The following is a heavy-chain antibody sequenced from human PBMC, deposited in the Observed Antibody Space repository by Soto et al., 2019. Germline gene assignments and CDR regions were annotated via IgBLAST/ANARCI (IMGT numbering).Heavy chain of an antibody. V-gene: IGHV3-7*01. Sequence: GGSLRLSCEVSGFIFSNYWMTWVRQAPEKGLEWVANINPDGSETNYVDSVKGRFTISRDNARNSLSLQMDSLRVEDTAVYYCVRRVRESRDSFDHWGQATLVTVSS. CDR1: GFIFSNYW. D-gene: IGHD2-21*02. CDR2: INPDGSET. J-gene: IGHJ4*02. CDR3: VRRVRESRDSFDH.